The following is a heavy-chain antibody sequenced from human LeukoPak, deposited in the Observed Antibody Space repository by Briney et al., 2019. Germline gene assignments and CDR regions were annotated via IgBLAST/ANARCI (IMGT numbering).Heavy chain of an antibody. Sequence: GGSLRLSCAASGFTFSSYWMHWVRQAPEEGLVWVSEINSDGTITNYADSVKGRFTISRDNAKNTLFLQMNSLRAEDTALYYCTKLAADDSWGQGTLVTVSS. D-gene: IGHD6-13*01. CDR3: TKLAADDS. V-gene: IGHV3-74*01. CDR1: GFTFSSYW. J-gene: IGHJ4*02. CDR2: INSDGTIT.